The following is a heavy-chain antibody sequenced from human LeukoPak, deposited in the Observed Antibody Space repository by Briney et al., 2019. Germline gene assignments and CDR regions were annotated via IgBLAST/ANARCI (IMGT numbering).Heavy chain of an antibody. CDR3: ASLSGYETA. CDR1: GFTFSAHW. Sequence: GGSLRLSCVVSGFTFSAHWMSWVRQAPGKGLEWVAVISYDGSNKYYADSVKGRFTISRDNSKNTLYLQMNSLRAEDTAVYYCASLSGYETAWGQGTLVTVSS. CDR2: ISYDGSNK. J-gene: IGHJ5*02. D-gene: IGHD5-12*01. V-gene: IGHV3-30-3*01.